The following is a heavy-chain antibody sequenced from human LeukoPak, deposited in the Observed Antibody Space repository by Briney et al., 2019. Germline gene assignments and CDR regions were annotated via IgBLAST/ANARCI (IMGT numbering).Heavy chain of an antibody. D-gene: IGHD3-9*01. CDR1: GYTFTSYG. CDR3: ARDLPFYDILTGYLLPPLDY. Sequence: ASVNVSCKASGYTFTSYGISWVRQAPGQGLEWMGWISAYNGNTNYAQKLQGRVTMTTDTSTSTAYMELRSLRSDDTAVYYCARDLPFYDILTGYLLPPLDYWGQGTLVTVSS. CDR2: ISAYNGNT. J-gene: IGHJ4*02. V-gene: IGHV1-18*01.